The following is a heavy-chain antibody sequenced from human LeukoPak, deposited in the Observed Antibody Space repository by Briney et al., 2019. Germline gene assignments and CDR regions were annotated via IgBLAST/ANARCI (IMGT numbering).Heavy chain of an antibody. J-gene: IGHJ4*02. Sequence: GGSLRLSCAASGFTFSSYGMHWVRQAPGKGLEWVAVISYDGSNKYYADSVEGRFTISRDNSKNTLYLQMNTLRAEDTAVYYCAKDHYYYDSSGYPDYWGQGTLVTVSS. V-gene: IGHV3-30*18. CDR1: GFTFSSYG. CDR2: ISYDGSNK. CDR3: AKDHYYYDSSGYPDY. D-gene: IGHD3-22*01.